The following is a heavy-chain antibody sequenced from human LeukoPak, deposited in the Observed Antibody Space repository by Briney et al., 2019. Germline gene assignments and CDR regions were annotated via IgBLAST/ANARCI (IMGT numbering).Heavy chain of an antibody. CDR2: IYPGDSDT. CDR1: GYSFTNYW. Sequence: GESLKISCKASGYSFTNYWIGWVRQMPGKGLERLGIIYPGDSDTRYSPSFQGQVTISANTSISTAYLQLSSLKASDTAMFYCARHAGPSTKSGFDPWGQGTLVTVSS. D-gene: IGHD1-1*01. J-gene: IGHJ5*02. V-gene: IGHV5-51*01. CDR3: ARHAGPSTKSGFDP.